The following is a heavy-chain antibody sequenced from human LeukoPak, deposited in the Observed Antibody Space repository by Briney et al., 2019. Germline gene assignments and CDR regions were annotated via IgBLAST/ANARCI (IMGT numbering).Heavy chain of an antibody. CDR2: INHSGST. D-gene: IGHD5-18*01. V-gene: IGHV4-39*07. CDR3: ARGLAWIQLWSNYYYYYGMDV. CDR1: GGSIRSSYYY. J-gene: IGHJ6*02. Sequence: SETLSLTCTVSGGSIRSSYYYWGWIRQPPGKGLEWIGEINHSGSTNYNPSLKSRVTISVDTSKNQFSLKLSSVTAADTAVYYCARGLAWIQLWSNYYYYYGMDVWGQGTTVTVSS.